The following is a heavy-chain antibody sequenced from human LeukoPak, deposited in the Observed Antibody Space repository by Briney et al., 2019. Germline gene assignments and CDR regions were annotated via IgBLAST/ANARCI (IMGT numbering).Heavy chain of an antibody. V-gene: IGHV4-34*01. Sequence: SSETLSLTCTVSGGSISSYYWTWIRQPAGKGLEWIGEINHSGSSNYNASLKSRVTISVDTSKNQFSLSVRSVTAADTAVYFCARGFSYGRKFDYWDQGTLVTVSS. D-gene: IGHD5-18*01. J-gene: IGHJ4*02. CDR1: GGSISSYY. CDR3: ARGFSYGRKFDY. CDR2: INHSGSS.